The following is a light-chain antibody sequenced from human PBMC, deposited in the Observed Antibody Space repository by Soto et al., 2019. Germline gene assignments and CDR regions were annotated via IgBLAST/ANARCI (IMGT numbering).Light chain of an antibody. V-gene: IGKV1-5*01. J-gene: IGKJ5*01. CDR3: QQLNTYPIT. CDR2: GAS. CDR1: QSISSW. Sequence: DIQMTQFPSTLSASVGDRVTITCRASQSISSWLAWYQQKPGKAPKLLIYGASTLEGGVPFRFSGSGSGTDFTLIISSVQPEDFATYYCQQLNTYPITFGQGTRLEIK.